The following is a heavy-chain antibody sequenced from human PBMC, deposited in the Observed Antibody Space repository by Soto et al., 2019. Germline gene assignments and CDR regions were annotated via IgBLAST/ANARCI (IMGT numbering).Heavy chain of an antibody. CDR3: ARLCGTGTNYCTYYYYMDV. V-gene: IGHV4-59*08. Sequence: QVQLQESGPGLVKPSETLSLTCTVSGGSISSYYWSWIRQPPGKGLEWIGYIYFSGSTNYNPSLKTRVTISVDTYKNQSSLKLSSVTAADTAVYYCARLCGTGTNYCTYYYYMDVWGNGTTVTVSS. D-gene: IGHD1-7*01. CDR2: IYFSGST. CDR1: GGSISSYY. J-gene: IGHJ6*03.